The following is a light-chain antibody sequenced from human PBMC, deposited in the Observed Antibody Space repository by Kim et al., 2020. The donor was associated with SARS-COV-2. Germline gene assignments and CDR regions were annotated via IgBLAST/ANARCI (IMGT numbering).Light chain of an antibody. CDR2: ANN. V-gene: IGLV10-54*01. Sequence: QIATLTGTGNSNDVGNQGAAWLQHHQGHPPKLLSYANNNRPSGISERFAASRSGNTASLTITGLQPEDEADYYCSAWDSRLSIWVFGGGTQLTVL. J-gene: IGLJ3*02. CDR1: SNDVGNQG. CDR3: SAWDSRLSIWV.